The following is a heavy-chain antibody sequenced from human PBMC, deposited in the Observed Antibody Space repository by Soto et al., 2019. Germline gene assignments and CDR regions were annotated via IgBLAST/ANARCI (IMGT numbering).Heavy chain of an antibody. J-gene: IGHJ4*02. D-gene: IGHD3-9*01. Sequence: SLRLSCSASVFTFNDYYMSWIRQAPEKGLEWVSYISSSGSTIYYADSVKGRFTISRDNAKNSLYLQMNSLRAEDTAVYYCARAGVSRYFDWLFDFWGQGTLVTVSS. V-gene: IGHV3-11*01. CDR2: ISSSGSTI. CDR3: ARAGVSRYFDWLFDF. CDR1: VFTFNDYY.